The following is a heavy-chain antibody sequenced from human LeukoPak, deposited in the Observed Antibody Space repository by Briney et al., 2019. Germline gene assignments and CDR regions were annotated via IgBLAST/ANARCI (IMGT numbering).Heavy chain of an antibody. CDR1: GGSISSYY. CDR3: AGGYIYGSTYYYMDV. CDR2: IYYSGST. J-gene: IGHJ6*03. D-gene: IGHD5-18*01. V-gene: IGHV4-59*01. Sequence: SETLSLTCTVSGGSISSYYWSWIRQPPGKGLEWIGYIYYSGSTNYNSSLKSRVTISVDTSKNQFSLKLSSVTAADTALYYCAGGYIYGSTYYYMDVWGKGTTVTISS.